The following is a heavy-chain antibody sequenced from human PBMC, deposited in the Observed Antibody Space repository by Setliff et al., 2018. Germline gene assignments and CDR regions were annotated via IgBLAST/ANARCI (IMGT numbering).Heavy chain of an antibody. CDR1: GFTFSSYS. J-gene: IGHJ6*02. D-gene: IGHD2-15*01. CDR2: ISTSSSYI. V-gene: IGHV3-21*01. CDR3: ARRLPYFGMDV. Sequence: PGESLKISCAASGFTFSSYSMNWVRQAPGKGLEWVSSISTSSSYIYYADSVKGRFTISRDFATNSLHLQMTSLSAEDTAVYYCARRLPYFGMDVWGQGTTVTVSS.